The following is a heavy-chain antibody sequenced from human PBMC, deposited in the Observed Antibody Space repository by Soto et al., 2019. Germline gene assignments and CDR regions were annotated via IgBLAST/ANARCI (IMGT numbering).Heavy chain of an antibody. J-gene: IGHJ4*02. Sequence: PGGSLRLSCAASGFTFRSYAMSWVRQAPGKGLEWVTTISDSGGSASYADSVKGRLTISRDNSMNTLYLQMNSLTVEDTAIYFCAKRDLAYWGQGSPGTVSA. V-gene: IGHV3-23*01. CDR2: ISDSGGSA. CDR3: AKRDLAY. CDR1: GFTFRSYA.